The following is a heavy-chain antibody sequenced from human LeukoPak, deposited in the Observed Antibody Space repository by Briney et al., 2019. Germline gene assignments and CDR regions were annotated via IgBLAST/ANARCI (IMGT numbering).Heavy chain of an antibody. Sequence: GGSLRLSCAASGFTFSNYDMIWIRQAPGKGLEWLSYISGSGSFTNFADSVKGRFSVSRDNANDSTYLQMNSLRVEDTAIYYCARDVTWRSGSLDSWGQGTMVTVSS. J-gene: IGHJ4*02. CDR2: ISGSGSFT. CDR1: GFTFSNYD. D-gene: IGHD1-26*01. V-gene: IGHV3-11*05. CDR3: ARDVTWRSGSLDS.